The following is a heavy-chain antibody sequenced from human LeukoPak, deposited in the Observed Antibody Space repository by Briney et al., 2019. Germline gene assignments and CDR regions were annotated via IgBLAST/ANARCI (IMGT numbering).Heavy chain of an antibody. D-gene: IGHD6-19*01. J-gene: IGHJ4*02. CDR2: IYSSGST. V-gene: IGHV4-4*07. CDR3: ARESSSGWSENFDY. CDR1: DGSINNYY. Sequence: SETLSLTCTVSDGSINNYYWRWIRQPAGKGLEWIGRIYSSGSTNYNPSLKSRVTMSVDTSKNQFSLKLTSVTAADTAMYYCARESSSGWSENFDYWGQGTLVTVSS.